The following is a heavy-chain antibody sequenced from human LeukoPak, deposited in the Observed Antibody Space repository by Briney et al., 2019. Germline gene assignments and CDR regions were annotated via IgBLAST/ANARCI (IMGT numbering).Heavy chain of an antibody. V-gene: IGHV4-34*01. CDR1: GGSFSGYY. CDR3: ASSLGPYYDSSGYYPFDY. Sequence: PSETLSLTCAVYGGSFSGYYWSWIRQPPGKGLEWIGEINHSGSTNYNPSLKSRVTISVDTSKNQFSPKLSSVTAADTAVYYCASSLGPYYDSSGYYPFDYWGQGTLVTVSS. D-gene: IGHD3-22*01. J-gene: IGHJ4*02. CDR2: INHSGST.